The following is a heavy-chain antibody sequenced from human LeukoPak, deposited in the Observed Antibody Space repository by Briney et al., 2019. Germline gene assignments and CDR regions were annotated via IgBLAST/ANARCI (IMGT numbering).Heavy chain of an antibody. Sequence: GASVKVSCKASGYTFTGYYMHWVRQAPGQGLEWMGWINPNSGGTNYAQKFQGRVTMTRDTSISTAYMELSRLRSDDTAVYYCARDYGDYSPEYYFDYWGQGTLVTVSS. CDR1: GYTFTGYY. CDR2: INPNSGGT. V-gene: IGHV1-2*02. CDR3: ARDYGDYSPEYYFDY. J-gene: IGHJ4*02. D-gene: IGHD4-17*01.